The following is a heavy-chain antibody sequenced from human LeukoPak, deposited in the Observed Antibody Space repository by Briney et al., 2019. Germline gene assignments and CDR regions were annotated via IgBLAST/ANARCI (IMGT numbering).Heavy chain of an antibody. CDR3: ARGELADAFDI. D-gene: IGHD1-26*01. Sequence: ASVKVSCKASGGTFSSYAISWVRQAPGQGLEWMGGIIPILGTANYAQKFQGRVTITADESTSTAYMELSSLRSDDTAVYYCARGELADAFDIWGQGTMVTVSS. CDR1: GGTFSSYA. CDR2: IIPILGTA. V-gene: IGHV1-69*13. J-gene: IGHJ3*02.